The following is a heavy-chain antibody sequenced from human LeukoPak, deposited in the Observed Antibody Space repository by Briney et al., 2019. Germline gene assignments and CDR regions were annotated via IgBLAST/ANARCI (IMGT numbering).Heavy chain of an antibody. Sequence: GGSLRLSCAASGFTFSSYAMSWVRQAPGKGLEWVSAISGSSGSTYYADSVKGRFTISRDNSKNTLYLQMDSLRAEDTAVYYCAKDQYYDILTGTNWFDPWGQGTLVTVSS. CDR2: ISGSSGST. CDR1: GFTFSSYA. V-gene: IGHV3-23*01. J-gene: IGHJ5*02. CDR3: AKDQYYDILTGTNWFDP. D-gene: IGHD3-9*01.